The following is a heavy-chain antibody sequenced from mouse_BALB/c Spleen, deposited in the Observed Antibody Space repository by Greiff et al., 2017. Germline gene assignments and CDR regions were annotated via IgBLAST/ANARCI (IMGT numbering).Heavy chain of an antibody. CDR1: GYSITSDYA. CDR2: ISYSGST. J-gene: IGHJ4*01. CDR3: ARNYDGYYEYAMDY. D-gene: IGHD2-3*01. V-gene: IGHV3-2*02. Sequence: VQLQQSGPGLVKPSQSLSLTCTVTGYSITSDYAWNWIRQFPGNKLEWMGYISYSGSTSYNPSLKSRISITRDTSKNQFFLQLNSVTTEDTATYYCARNYDGYYEYAMDYWGQGTSVTVSS.